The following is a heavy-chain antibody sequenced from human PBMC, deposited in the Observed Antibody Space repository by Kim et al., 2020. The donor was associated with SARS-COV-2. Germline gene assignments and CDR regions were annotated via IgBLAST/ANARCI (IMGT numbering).Heavy chain of an antibody. CDR3: ATTGLVAATRGHFDY. Sequence: SVKVSCKASGGTFSSYAISWVRQAPGQGLEWMGGIIPIFGTANYAQKFQGRVTITADESTSTAYMELSSLRSEDTAVYYCATTGLVAATRGHFDYWGQGTLVTVSS. J-gene: IGHJ4*02. CDR1: GGTFSSYA. D-gene: IGHD2-15*01. V-gene: IGHV1-69*13. CDR2: IIPIFGTA.